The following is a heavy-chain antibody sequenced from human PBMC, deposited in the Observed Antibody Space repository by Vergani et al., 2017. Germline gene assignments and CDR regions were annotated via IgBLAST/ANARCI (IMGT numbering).Heavy chain of an antibody. J-gene: IGHJ6*02. D-gene: IGHD3-22*01. V-gene: IGHV4-30-4*01. CDR3: ARVRRDDSSGYYYYYGMDV. Sequence: QVQLQESGPGLVKPSQTLSLTCTVSGGSISSGDYYWGCIRQPPGKGLEWIGYIYYSGSTYYNPSLKSRVTISVDTSKNQFSLKLSSVTAADTAVYYCARVRRDDSSGYYYYYGMDVWGQGTTVTVSS. CDR2: IYYSGST. CDR1: GGSISSGDYY.